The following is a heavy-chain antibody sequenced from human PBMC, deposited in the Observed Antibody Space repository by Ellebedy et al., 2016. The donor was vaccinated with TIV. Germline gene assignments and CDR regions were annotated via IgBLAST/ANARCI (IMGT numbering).Heavy chain of an antibody. J-gene: IGHJ4*02. CDR1: GGSISSYY. CDR2: IYYSGST. Sequence: SETLSLTXTVSGGSISSYYWSWIRQPPGKGLEWIGYIYYSGSTYYNPSLKSRVTISVDTSKNQFSLKLSSVTAADTAVYYCARARSDFWSGYIIDYWGQGTLVTVSS. D-gene: IGHD3-3*01. V-gene: IGHV4-59*13. CDR3: ARARSDFWSGYIIDY.